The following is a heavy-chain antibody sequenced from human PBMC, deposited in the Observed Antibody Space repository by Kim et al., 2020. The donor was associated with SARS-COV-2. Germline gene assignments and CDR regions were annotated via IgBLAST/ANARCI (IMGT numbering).Heavy chain of an antibody. CDR2: GTT. CDR3: TREYGAVDV. Sequence: GTTEDAASVKGRFTISRDDSKSIAYLQMNSLKTEDTAVYYCTREYGAVDVWGQGTTVTVSS. D-gene: IGHD3-10*01. V-gene: IGHV3-49*02. J-gene: IGHJ6*02.